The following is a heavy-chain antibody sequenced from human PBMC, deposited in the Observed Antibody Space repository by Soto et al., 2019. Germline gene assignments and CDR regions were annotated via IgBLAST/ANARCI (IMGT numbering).Heavy chain of an antibody. D-gene: IGHD3-16*01. CDR2: VNPDNHNT. V-gene: IGHV1-18*01. Sequence: QVQLVQSGPEVKKPGASVKVSCKVSGYRFPSYGINWVRQAPGQGLEWVGWVNPDNHNTNYAQNFQHRVSLTTDTSMNTAFLELRGLRSDDTAVYYCARVRFGDPFDYWGQGTLVTVSS. J-gene: IGHJ4*02. CDR1: GYRFPSYG. CDR3: ARVRFGDPFDY.